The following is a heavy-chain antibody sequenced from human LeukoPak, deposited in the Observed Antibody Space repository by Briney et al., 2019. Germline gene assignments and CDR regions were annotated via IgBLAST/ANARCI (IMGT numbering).Heavy chain of an antibody. CDR3: ARDRTTSAQFVY. CDR1: GFTFSSYT. J-gene: IGHJ4*02. D-gene: IGHD1-1*01. Sequence: PGGSLRLSCAASGFTFSSYTLNWVRQTPGKGLEWVSSITGSSDIYYADSVKGRFIISRDNAKNSLYLQMHNLRAEDTAVYYCARDRTTSAQFVYWGLGTLVTVSS. V-gene: IGHV3-69-1*02. CDR2: ITGSSDI.